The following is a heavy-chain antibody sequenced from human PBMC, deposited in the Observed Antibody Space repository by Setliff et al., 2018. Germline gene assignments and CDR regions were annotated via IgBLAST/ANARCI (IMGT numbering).Heavy chain of an antibody. CDR3: ARNWVTAQHYYYGMDV. CDR1: GFTFSSYA. J-gene: IGHJ6*02. D-gene: IGHD2-21*02. Sequence: PGGSLRLSCAASGFTFSSYAMSWVRQAPGKGLEWVSAISGSGVSTYYADSVKGRFTISRDNSKNTLYLQMNSLRAEDTAVYYCARNWVTAQHYYYGMDVWGQGTTVTVSS. V-gene: IGHV3-23*01. CDR2: ISGSGVST.